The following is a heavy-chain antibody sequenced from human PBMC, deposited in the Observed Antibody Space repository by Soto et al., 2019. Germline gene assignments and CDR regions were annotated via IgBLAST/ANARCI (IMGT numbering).Heavy chain of an antibody. Sequence: QVQLVESGGGVVQPGRSLRLSCAASGFTFSSYGMHWVRQAPGKGLEWVAVIWYDGSNKYYADSVKGRFTISRDNSKNTLYLQMNSLRAEDTAVYYCARDQWSAPYDSSGFDYWVQGTLVTVSS. CDR3: ARDQWSAPYDSSGFDY. J-gene: IGHJ4*02. D-gene: IGHD3-22*01. CDR2: IWYDGSNK. V-gene: IGHV3-33*01. CDR1: GFTFSSYG.